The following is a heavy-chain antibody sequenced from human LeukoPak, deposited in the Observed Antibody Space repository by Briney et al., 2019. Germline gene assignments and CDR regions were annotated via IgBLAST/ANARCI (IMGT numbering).Heavy chain of an antibody. CDR3: AKDQGPSYNWFDP. CDR1: GFTFSHYN. V-gene: IGHV3-30*02. J-gene: IGHJ5*02. Sequence: GGSLRLSCAASGFTFSHYNMHWFRQAPGKGLEWVAVLWFDETTHFYADSVKGRFTISRDNSKNTLYLQMNSLRAEDTAVYYCAKDQGPSYNWFDPWGQGTLVTVSS. CDR2: LWFDETTH.